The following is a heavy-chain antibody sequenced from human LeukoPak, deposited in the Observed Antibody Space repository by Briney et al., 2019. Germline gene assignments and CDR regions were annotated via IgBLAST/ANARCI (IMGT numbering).Heavy chain of an antibody. Sequence: GGSLRLSCAASGFTVSSNYMSWVRQAPGKGLEWVSVIYSGGSTYYADSVKGRFTISRDNSKNTLYLQMNSLRAEDTAVYYCAKDSDYDILTGYYNPFDYWGQGTLVTVSS. D-gene: IGHD3-9*01. CDR3: AKDSDYDILTGYYNPFDY. CDR2: IYSGGST. V-gene: IGHV3-53*01. CDR1: GFTVSSNY. J-gene: IGHJ4*02.